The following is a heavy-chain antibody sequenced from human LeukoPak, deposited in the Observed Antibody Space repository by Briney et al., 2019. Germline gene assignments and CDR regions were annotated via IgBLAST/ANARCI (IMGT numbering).Heavy chain of an antibody. J-gene: IGHJ3*02. V-gene: IGHV4-4*07. Sequence: SETLSLTCSVSGGSMTSYYWSWIRQPAGKGLEWIGRIYSTGSTKYNPSLKSRATMSVGTSKNQFSLKLSSVTAADTAVYYCARDLEDSSGYYRGGDAFDIWGQGTMVTVSS. CDR3: ARDLEDSSGYYRGGDAFDI. D-gene: IGHD3-22*01. CDR2: IYSTGST. CDR1: GGSMTSYY.